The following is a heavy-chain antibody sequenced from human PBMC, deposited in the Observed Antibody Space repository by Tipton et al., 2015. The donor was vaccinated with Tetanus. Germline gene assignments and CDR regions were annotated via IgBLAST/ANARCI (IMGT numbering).Heavy chain of an antibody. CDR1: GFTFGDFA. CDR3: ARLNSGSYPGWFDP. CDR2: ISGSGAAT. J-gene: IGHJ5*02. V-gene: IGHV3-23*01. Sequence: SLRLSCTGSGFTFGDFAVSWLRQAPGKGLEWVSVISGSGAATYYADSVKGRFTISRDNSKNTLSLQMNSLRPDDTGVYFCARLNSGSYPGWFDPWAREPGSPSPQ. D-gene: IGHD1-26*01.